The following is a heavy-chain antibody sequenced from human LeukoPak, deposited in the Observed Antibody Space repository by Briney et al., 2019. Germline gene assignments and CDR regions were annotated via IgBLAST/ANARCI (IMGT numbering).Heavy chain of an antibody. CDR3: ARGGSSSWPYYYYYYMDV. CDR1: GGSISSSSYY. Sequence: PSETLSLTCTVSGGSISSSSYYWGWIRQPPGKGLEWIGSIYYSGSTYYNPSLKSRVTISVDTSKNQFSLKLSSVTAADTAVYYCARGGSSSWPYYYYYYMDVWGKGTTVTISS. CDR2: IYYSGST. D-gene: IGHD6-13*01. J-gene: IGHJ6*03. V-gene: IGHV4-39*07.